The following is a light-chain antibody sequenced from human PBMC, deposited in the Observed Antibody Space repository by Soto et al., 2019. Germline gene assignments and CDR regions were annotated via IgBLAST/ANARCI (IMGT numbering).Light chain of an antibody. Sequence: EIGVKQSPATLSLSPGERATISCRASQSVSSSYLAWYQQKPGLAPRLLIYDASSRATGIPDRFSGSGSGTDFALTISRLEPEDFAVYYCQQYGSSPPITFGQRTLLAIK. CDR1: QSVSSSY. CDR3: QQYGSSPPIT. V-gene: IGKV3D-20*01. CDR2: DAS. J-gene: IGKJ5*01.